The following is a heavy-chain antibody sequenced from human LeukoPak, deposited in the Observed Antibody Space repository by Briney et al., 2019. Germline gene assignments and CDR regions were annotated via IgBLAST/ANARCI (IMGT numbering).Heavy chain of an antibody. Sequence: SETLSLTCTVSGGSISTYYWSWIRQPPGKGLEWIGYIYYTGSTNYNPSLKSRVTISVDTSKNQFSLKLSSVTAAGTAVYHCARLYRGLLDSWGQGTLVTVSS. CDR2: IYYTGST. V-gene: IGHV4-59*08. CDR1: GGSISTYY. J-gene: IGHJ4*02. D-gene: IGHD3-10*01. CDR3: ARLYRGLLDS.